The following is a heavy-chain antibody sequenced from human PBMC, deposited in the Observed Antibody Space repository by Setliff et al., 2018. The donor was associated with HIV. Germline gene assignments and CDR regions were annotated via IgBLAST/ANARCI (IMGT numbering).Heavy chain of an antibody. D-gene: IGHD3-16*01. CDR3: ARSDYVWGSYPDKLDY. CDR2: INPNSGGT. CDR1: GYTFAGYY. V-gene: IGHV1-2*02. J-gene: IGHJ4*02. Sequence: VASVKVSCKASGYTFAGYYIHWVRQAPGQGLEWMGWINPNSGGTNYAQKFQGRVTMTRDTSISTAYMELSRLRSDDTAVYYCARSDYVWGSYPDKLDYWGQGTLVTVSS.